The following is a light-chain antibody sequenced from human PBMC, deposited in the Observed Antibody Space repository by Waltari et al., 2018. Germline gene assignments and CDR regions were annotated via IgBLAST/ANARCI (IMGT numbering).Light chain of an antibody. Sequence: QSVLTQPPSASGTPGQRVHISCSGSSLDIGRTYVCCYQQLPGTAPKLLIYRSNQRPSGVPDRFSGSRSGTSASLAISGLRSEDEADYHCAAWDDSLSGPVFGGGTKLTVL. J-gene: IGLJ3*02. V-gene: IGLV1-47*01. CDR1: SLDIGRTY. CDR3: AAWDDSLSGPV. CDR2: RSN.